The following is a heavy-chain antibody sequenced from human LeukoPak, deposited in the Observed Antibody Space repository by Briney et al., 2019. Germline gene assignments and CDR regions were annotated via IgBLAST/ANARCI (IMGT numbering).Heavy chain of an antibody. CDR3: ASSDYYGSGSYYYFDY. V-gene: IGHV1-69*13. D-gene: IGHD3-10*01. CDR2: IIPIFGTA. Sequence: SVKVSCKASGGTFSSYAISWVRQAPGQGLEWMGGIIPIFGTANYAQKFQGRVTNTADESTSTAYMELSSLRSEDTAVYYCASSDYYGSGSYYYFDYWGQGTLVTVSS. J-gene: IGHJ4*02. CDR1: GGTFSSYA.